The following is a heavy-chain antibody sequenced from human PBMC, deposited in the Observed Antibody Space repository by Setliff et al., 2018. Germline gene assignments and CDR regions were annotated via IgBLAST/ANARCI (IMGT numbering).Heavy chain of an antibody. CDR3: ARTSTYVLGSGSYWDRWFDP. CDR1: GDSLSGDNYF. D-gene: IGHD3-10*01. CDR2: IYYTGKT. V-gene: IGHV4-30-4*02. J-gene: IGHJ5*02. Sequence: SENLSLNCTVSGDSLSGDNYFWSWIRHLPGKGLQWLGHIYYTGKTYYNPSLKSRLAMSVDTSKREFALRLSSVTAADTAVYYCARTSTYVLGSGSYWDRWFDPWSQGTLVTVSS.